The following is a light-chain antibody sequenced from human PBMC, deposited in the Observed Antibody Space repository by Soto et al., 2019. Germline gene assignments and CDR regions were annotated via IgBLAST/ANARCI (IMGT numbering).Light chain of an antibody. J-gene: IGKJ1*01. Sequence: DIQMTQSPSSLSASLGDRVTITCRASQSISTYLNWYQQKPGKAPKVLVYAASTLQSGVPSRFSGSGSETDFTLTISSLQPEDFATYYCQQSYSRTFGQGTKVDIK. CDR1: QSISTY. CDR2: AAS. V-gene: IGKV1-39*01. CDR3: QQSYSRT.